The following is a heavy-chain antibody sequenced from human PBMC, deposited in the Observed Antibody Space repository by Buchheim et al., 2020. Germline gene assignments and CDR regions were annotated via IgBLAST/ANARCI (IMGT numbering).Heavy chain of an antibody. CDR2: IFGSGAST. D-gene: IGHD6-6*01. V-gene: IGHV3-23*01. Sequence: EVQLLESGGGLVQPGGSLRLSCAASGFTFSGYAMSWVRQAPGKGLEWVSAIFGSGASTYYADSVKGRFTISRDNSQNTLYVQMSSMRAEDTAVYYCAKGRYSTSSHGFYWGLGAL. J-gene: IGHJ4*02. CDR3: AKGRYSTSSHGFY. CDR1: GFTFSGYA.